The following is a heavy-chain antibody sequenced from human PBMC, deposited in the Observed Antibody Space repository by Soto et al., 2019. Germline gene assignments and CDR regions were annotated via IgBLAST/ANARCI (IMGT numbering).Heavy chain of an antibody. V-gene: IGHV4-39*01. CDR3: ARQPTTGDTDLWFDP. CDR1: GGSISNSRSY. D-gene: IGHD2-21*01. Sequence: SETLSLTCSVSGGSISNSRSYWAWIRQPPGKGLEWLANIFYSGSTFYNPSLASRVSVSVDTSKNEFSLKLRSVTAADTAVYYCARQPTTGDTDLWFDPWGQGTLVTVSS. J-gene: IGHJ5*02. CDR2: IFYSGST.